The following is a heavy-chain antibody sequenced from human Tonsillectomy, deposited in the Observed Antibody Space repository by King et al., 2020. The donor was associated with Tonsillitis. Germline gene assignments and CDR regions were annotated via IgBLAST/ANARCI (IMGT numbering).Heavy chain of an antibody. Sequence: VQLVESGGGLVQPGRSLRLSCAASGFTFDDYAMHWVRQAPGKGLEWVSGISWNSGSIGYADSVKGRFTISRDNAKNSLYLQMNSLRPEDTALYYCAKDAYSYGYDIGFVDYWGQGTLVTVSS. CDR1: GFTFDDYA. J-gene: IGHJ4*02. V-gene: IGHV3-9*01. D-gene: IGHD5-18*01. CDR2: ISWNSGSI. CDR3: AKDAYSYGYDIGFVDY.